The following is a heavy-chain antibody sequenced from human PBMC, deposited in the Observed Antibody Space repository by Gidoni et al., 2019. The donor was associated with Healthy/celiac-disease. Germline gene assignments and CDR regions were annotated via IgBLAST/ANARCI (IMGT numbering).Heavy chain of an antibody. D-gene: IGHD6-13*01. Sequence: QLQLQESGPGLVKPSETLSLTCTVSGGSISSSSYYWGWIRQPPGKGLEWIGSIYYSGSTYYNPSLKSRVTISVDTSKNQFSLKLSSVTAADTAVYYCASGYSSSWHLSDNWGQGTLVTVSS. CDR2: IYYSGST. J-gene: IGHJ4*02. V-gene: IGHV4-39*01. CDR1: GGSISSSSYY. CDR3: ASGYSSSWHLSDN.